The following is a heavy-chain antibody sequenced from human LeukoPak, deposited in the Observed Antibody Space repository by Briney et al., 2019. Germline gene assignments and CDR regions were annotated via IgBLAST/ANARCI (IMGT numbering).Heavy chain of an antibody. D-gene: IGHD3-22*01. CDR1: GFTFSSYA. Sequence: GGSLRLSCAASGFTFSSYAMSWVRQAPGKGLEWGSGISGSGAATWFADSVKGRFTISRDNSKNTLYLQMNSLRAEDTAVYYCAKLPTYYYESSGYYHFDNWGQGTLVTVSS. V-gene: IGHV3-23*01. J-gene: IGHJ4*02. CDR3: AKLPTYYYESSGYYHFDN. CDR2: ISGSGAAT.